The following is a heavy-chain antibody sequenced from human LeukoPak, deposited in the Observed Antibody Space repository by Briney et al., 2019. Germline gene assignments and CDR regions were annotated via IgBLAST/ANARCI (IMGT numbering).Heavy chain of an antibody. J-gene: IGHJ6*02. CDR1: GFTFSNYA. D-gene: IGHD3-22*01. CDR2: ITGVSGTT. V-gene: IGHV3-23*01. Sequence: GGSLRLSCAASGFTFSNYAMNWVRQAPGKGLEWVATITGVSGTTYYTDSVKGRFTISRDNPGNTLFLRMNSVRAADAAVYFCAKDREIVVDRTHPRFATHVWGQGTTVTVSS. CDR3: AKDREIVVDRTHPRFATHV.